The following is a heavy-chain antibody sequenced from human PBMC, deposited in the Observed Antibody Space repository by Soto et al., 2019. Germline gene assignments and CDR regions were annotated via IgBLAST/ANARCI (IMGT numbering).Heavy chain of an antibody. CDR3: AKGRGGSGSLTPRVDF. J-gene: IGHJ4*02. Sequence: EVQLLESGGGLVQPGGSLRLSCAASGFTFNNYAMSWVRQAPGKGLAWVSAISGGGDTTSYADSVKGRFTVSRDGSKNTLYLQMRSLRAEDTALYYCAKGRGGSGSLTPRVDFWGQGTRVTVSS. CDR1: GFTFNNYA. CDR2: ISGGGDTT. V-gene: IGHV3-23*01. D-gene: IGHD3-10*01.